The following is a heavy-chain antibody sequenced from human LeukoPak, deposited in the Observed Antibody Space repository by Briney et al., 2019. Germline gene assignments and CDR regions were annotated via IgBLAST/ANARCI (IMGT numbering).Heavy chain of an antibody. D-gene: IGHD3-3*01. V-gene: IGHV4-59*01. J-gene: IGHJ4*02. CDR1: GGSISSYY. CDR3: AREEETIFGVVRYFDY. Sequence: KPSETLSLTCTVSGGSISSYYWSWIRQPPGKGLEWIGYIYYSGSTNYNPSLKSRVTISVDTSKNQFSLKLSSVTAADTAVYYCAREEETIFGVVRYFDYWGQGTLVTVST. CDR2: IYYSGST.